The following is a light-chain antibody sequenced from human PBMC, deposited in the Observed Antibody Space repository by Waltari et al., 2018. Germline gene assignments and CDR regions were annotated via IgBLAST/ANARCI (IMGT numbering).Light chain of an antibody. J-gene: IGKJ5*01. CDR2: AAS. Sequence: QMSQSPSSLPACGGDRGAIACRASQSISSYLNWYQQKPGKAPKLLIYAASSLQSGVPSRFSGSGSGTDFTLTISSLQPEDFATYYCQQSYSTPPITFGQGTRLEIK. CDR1: QSISSY. CDR3: QQSYSTPPIT. V-gene: IGKV1-39*01.